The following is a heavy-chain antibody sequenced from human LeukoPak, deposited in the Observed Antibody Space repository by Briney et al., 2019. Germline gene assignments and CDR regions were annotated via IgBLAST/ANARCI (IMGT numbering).Heavy chain of an antibody. CDR2: ISAYNGNT. CDR3: ASSDCSVEMATIGEVFCDY. CDR1: GYTFTSYG. Sequence: GASVKVSCKASGYTFTSYGISWVRQAPGQGLEWMGWISAYNGNTNYAQKLQGRVTMTTDTSTSTAYMELRSLRSDDTAVYYCASSDCSVEMATIGEVFCDYWGQGTLVTVSS. J-gene: IGHJ4*02. D-gene: IGHD5-24*01. V-gene: IGHV1-18*01.